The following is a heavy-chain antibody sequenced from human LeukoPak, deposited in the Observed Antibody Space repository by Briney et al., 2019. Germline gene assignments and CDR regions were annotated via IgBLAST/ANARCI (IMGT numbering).Heavy chain of an antibody. CDR2: ISGSGGST. D-gene: IGHD3-10*01. CDR1: GFTFSSYA. Sequence: PGGTLRLSCAASGFTFSSYAVSWVRQAPGKGLEWVSAISGSGGSTYYADSVKGRFTISRDNSKNTLYLQMNSLRAEDTAVYYGAKDSLWFREEVDAFDIWGQGTMVTVSS. V-gene: IGHV3-23*01. J-gene: IGHJ3*02. CDR3: AKDSLWFREEVDAFDI.